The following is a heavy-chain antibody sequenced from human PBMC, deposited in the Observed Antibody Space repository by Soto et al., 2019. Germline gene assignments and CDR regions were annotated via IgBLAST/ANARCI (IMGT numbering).Heavy chain of an antibody. J-gene: IGHJ5*02. CDR2: IHYSGST. V-gene: IGHV4-39*01. CDR1: GGSISIGTDY. D-gene: IGHD4-17*01. CDR3: ARETYGDYVGYFDP. Sequence: SETLSLTCTVSGGSISIGTDYWGWIRQAPGKGLEWIGNIHYSGSTSYNSSLKSRVTISVDTSKNQFSLKLSSVTAADTAVYYCARETYGDYVGYFDPWGQGIQVTVSS.